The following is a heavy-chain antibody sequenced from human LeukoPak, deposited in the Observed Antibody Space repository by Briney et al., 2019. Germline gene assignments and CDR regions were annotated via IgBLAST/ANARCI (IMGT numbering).Heavy chain of an antibody. D-gene: IGHD2-2*01. CDR3: ARDPVRGYCSSTSCYPYYGMDV. CDR1: GYTFTSYD. Sequence: GASVKVSCKASGYTFTSYDINWVRQATGQGLEWMGWMNPNSGNTGYAQKFQGRVTITADESTSTAYMELSSLRSEDTAVYYCARDPVRGYCSSTSCYPYYGMDVWGQGTSVTVSS. J-gene: IGHJ6*02. V-gene: IGHV1-8*01. CDR2: MNPNSGNT.